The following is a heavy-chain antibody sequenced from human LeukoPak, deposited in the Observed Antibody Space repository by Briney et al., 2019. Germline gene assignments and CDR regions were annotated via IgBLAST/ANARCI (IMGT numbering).Heavy chain of an antibody. CDR1: GFTFSSYS. J-gene: IGHJ6*02. Sequence: TGRSLRLSCAAPGFTFSSYSMNWVRQAPGKGLEWVSYISSSSSTIYYADSVKGRFTISRDNAKNSLYLQMNSLRAEDTAVYYCVRAQWELRKLYYYGMDVWGQGTTVTVSS. CDR2: ISSSSSTI. D-gene: IGHD1-26*01. CDR3: VRAQWELRKLYYYGMDV. V-gene: IGHV3-48*04.